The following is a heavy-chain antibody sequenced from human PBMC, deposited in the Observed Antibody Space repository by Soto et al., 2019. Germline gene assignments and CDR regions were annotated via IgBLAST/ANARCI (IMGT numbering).Heavy chain of an antibody. V-gene: IGHV1-8*01. CDR1: GYTFSSYD. D-gene: IGHD3-9*01. Sequence: QVQLVQSGAEVKKPGASVTVSCRASGYTFSSYDITWVRQAAGQGLEWMGWVNPNSGDTDYAQKFQVRVTMTRDTSIMTAYMELSSLRSEDSAVYYCARKGFLDWFLDFWGQGTLVTVSS. CDR3: ARKGFLDWFLDF. J-gene: IGHJ4*02. CDR2: VNPNSGDT.